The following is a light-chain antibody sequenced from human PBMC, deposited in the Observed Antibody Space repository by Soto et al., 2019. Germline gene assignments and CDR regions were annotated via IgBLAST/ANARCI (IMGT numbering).Light chain of an antibody. CDR2: EVS. CDR3: SSYTSSSTYV. J-gene: IGLJ1*01. Sequence: QSVLTQPPSVSGSPGQSVTISCTGTSSDVGSYNRVSWYQQPPGTAPKLMIYEVSHRPSGVPDRFSGSKSGNTASLTISGLQAEDEAVYYCSSYTSSSTYVFGTGTKVTVL. CDR1: SSDVGSYNR. V-gene: IGLV2-18*02.